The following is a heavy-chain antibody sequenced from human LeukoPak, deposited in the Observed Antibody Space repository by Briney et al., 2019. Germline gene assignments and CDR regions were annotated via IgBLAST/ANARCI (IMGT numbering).Heavy chain of an antibody. CDR1: GFTFSSYS. CDR3: ARRYFDY. V-gene: IGHV3-7*01. CDR2: IKQDGSEK. Sequence: GGSLRLSCAASGFTFSSYSMNWVRQAPGKGLEWVANIKQDGSEKYYVDSVKGRFTISRDNAKNSLYLQMNSLRAEDTAVYYCARRYFDYWGQGTLVTVSS. J-gene: IGHJ4*02.